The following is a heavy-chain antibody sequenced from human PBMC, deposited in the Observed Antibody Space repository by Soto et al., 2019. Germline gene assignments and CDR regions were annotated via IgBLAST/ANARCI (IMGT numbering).Heavy chain of an antibody. Sequence: QVQLVQSGAEVKKAGASVRISCKASGYTFTTYNLHWVRQAPGQGLEWMGWINAGNGNTKYSQKFQGRVTITRDTSASTAYMELSRLRSEDTAFFYCAATTGYFQFWGQARWSPSPQ. CDR3: AATTGYFQF. CDR2: INAGNGNT. J-gene: IGHJ1*01. D-gene: IGHD5-12*01. V-gene: IGHV1-3*01. CDR1: GYTFTTYN.